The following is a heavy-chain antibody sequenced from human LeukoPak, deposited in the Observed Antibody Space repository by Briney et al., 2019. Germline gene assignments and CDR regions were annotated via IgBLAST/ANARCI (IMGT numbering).Heavy chain of an antibody. Sequence: GASVKVSCKASGYTFTSYGISWVRQAPGQGLEWMGWISAYNGNTNYAQKLQGRVTMTTDTSTSTAYMELRSLRSDDTAVYYCARGGVLQYFGWLLYPWGQGTLVTVSS. CDR1: GYTFTSYG. CDR2: ISAYNGNT. D-gene: IGHD3-9*01. CDR3: ARGGVLQYFGWLLYP. J-gene: IGHJ5*02. V-gene: IGHV1-18*04.